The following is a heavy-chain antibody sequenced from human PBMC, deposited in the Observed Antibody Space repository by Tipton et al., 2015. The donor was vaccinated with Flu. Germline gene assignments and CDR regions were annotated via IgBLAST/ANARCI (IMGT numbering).Heavy chain of an antibody. J-gene: IGHJ3*02. D-gene: IGHD4-17*01. CDR2: VYTNTNT. V-gene: IGHV4-61*02. Sequence: TLSLTCIVSGDSISSGYYWNWIRQPAGKGLGWIGRVYTNTNTNYKPSLKSRVTISIDKSKNQFSLKLRSVTAADTAIYYCARGDYGDYDHEADSFDIWGQGTLVTVSA. CDR1: GDSISSGYY. CDR3: ARGDYGDYDHEADSFDI.